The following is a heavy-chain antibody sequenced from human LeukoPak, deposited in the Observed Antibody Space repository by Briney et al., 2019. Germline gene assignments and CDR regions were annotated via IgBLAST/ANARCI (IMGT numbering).Heavy chain of an antibody. D-gene: IGHD6-19*01. V-gene: IGHV4-59*01. CDR3: ARLGSGWSGVDY. CDR2: IHYSGST. Sequence: SETLSLTCTVSGGSISSYYWSWIRQPPGKGLEWIGYIHYSGSTNYNPSLKSRVSISVDTSKNQFSLKLSSVTAADTAMYYCARLGSGWSGVDYWGQGTLVTVSS. CDR1: GGSISSYY. J-gene: IGHJ4*02.